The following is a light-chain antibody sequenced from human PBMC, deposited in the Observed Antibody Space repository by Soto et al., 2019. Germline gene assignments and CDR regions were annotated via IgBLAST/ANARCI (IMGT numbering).Light chain of an antibody. CDR1: SNDIGSYNY. J-gene: IGLJ1*01. CDR3: SSFSTTTTLV. CDR2: DVS. V-gene: IGLV2-14*03. Sequence: QSALTQPASVSGSPGQSIIISCTGTSNDIGSYNYVSWYQQHPGKAPKLMTYDVSARPSGVSNRFSGSKSGNTASLTISGLQAEDEADCYCSSFSTTTTLVFGTGTKVTVL.